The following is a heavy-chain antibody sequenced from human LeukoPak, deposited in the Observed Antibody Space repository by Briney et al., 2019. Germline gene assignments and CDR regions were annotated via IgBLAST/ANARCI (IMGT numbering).Heavy chain of an antibody. V-gene: IGHV3-23*01. CDR2: ISGSGGHT. Sequence: GGSLRLSCAASGITFNSHAMSWVRQAPGKGLEWVSFISGSGGHTYYGDSVKGRFTISRDNSTNRLYLQRNSLRPEDTAVYYCAKGGAATMRDGYNYYYYYMEVWGRGTTVTVSS. J-gene: IGHJ6*03. D-gene: IGHD5-24*01. CDR3: AKGGAATMRDGYNYYYYYMEV. CDR1: GITFNSHA.